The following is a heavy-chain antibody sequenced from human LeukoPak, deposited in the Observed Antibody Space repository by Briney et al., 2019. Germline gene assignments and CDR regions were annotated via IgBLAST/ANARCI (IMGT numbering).Heavy chain of an antibody. V-gene: IGHV3-43*02. D-gene: IGHD3-10*01. CDR1: GFTFDDYA. Sequence: GGSLRRSCAASGFTFDDYAMHWVRQAPGKGLEWVSLISGDGGATYYADSVKGRFTISRDNSENSLYLQMNSLRTEDTALYYCAKESYFGSGSPMDVWGQGTTVTVSS. J-gene: IGHJ6*02. CDR2: ISGDGGAT. CDR3: AKESYFGSGSPMDV.